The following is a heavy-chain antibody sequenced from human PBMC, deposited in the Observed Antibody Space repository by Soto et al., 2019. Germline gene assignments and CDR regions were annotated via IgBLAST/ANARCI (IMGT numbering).Heavy chain of an antibody. J-gene: IGHJ4*02. CDR3: VRGVVAANCFDY. D-gene: IGHD2-15*01. CDR1: GFTFSSYW. CDR2: INSYGSAT. V-gene: IGHV3-74*01. Sequence: EVQLVDSGGDLVQPGGSLRLSCAASGFTFSSYWMHWVRQAPGKGLVWVSRINSYGSATNYADSVKGRFTISRDNAKNTLYLQMNSLRAEDTAMYFCVRGVVAANCFDYWGQGALVTVSS.